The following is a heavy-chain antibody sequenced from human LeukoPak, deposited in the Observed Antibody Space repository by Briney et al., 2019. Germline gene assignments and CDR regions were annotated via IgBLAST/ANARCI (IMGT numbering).Heavy chain of an antibody. CDR1: GGSISSGNYY. J-gene: IGHJ4*02. CDR2: ISSSGTT. D-gene: IGHD4-23*01. CDR3: ARDHYGGNSDY. V-gene: IGHV4-61*02. Sequence: PSQTLSLTCTVSGGSISSGNYYWTWIRQPAGKGLEWIGRISSSGTTNYNPSLKSRVTISVGTSKNQVSLNLSSVTAADTAVYYCARDHYGGNSDYWGQGTLVTVSS.